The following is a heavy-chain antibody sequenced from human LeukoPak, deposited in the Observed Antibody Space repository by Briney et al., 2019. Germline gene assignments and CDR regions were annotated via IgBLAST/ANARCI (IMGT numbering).Heavy chain of an antibody. CDR2: ISGYNAKT. J-gene: IGHJ4*02. CDR1: GYTFTSYY. Sequence: ASMKVSCKTSGYTFTSYYVSWVRQAPGQGLEWMGWISGYNAKTKYVQKFQGRITMTIDTSTTTAYMELRSLRSDDTAVYYCARDAEEVAINWGQGTLVTVSS. V-gene: IGHV1-18*04. D-gene: IGHD2-15*01. CDR3: ARDAEEVAIN.